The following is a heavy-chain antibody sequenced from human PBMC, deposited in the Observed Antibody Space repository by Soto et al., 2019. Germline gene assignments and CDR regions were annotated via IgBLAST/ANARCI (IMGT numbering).Heavy chain of an antibody. CDR1: GGSISDISYC. Sequence: NPXATLSLTCTVSGGSISDISYCWGWIRQPPGKGLQWIGCMFYSGATYYNPSLKNRVTLSVDTSNNEFSLKLVSVTAPDTAVYYCARLKKAAARHYWFDPWGQGTLVTVS. CDR2: MFYSGAT. J-gene: IGHJ5*02. V-gene: IGHV4-39*01. D-gene: IGHD6-6*01. CDR3: ARLKKAAARHYWFDP.